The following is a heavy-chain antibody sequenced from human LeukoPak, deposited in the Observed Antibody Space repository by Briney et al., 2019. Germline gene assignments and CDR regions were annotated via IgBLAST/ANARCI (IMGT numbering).Heavy chain of an antibody. J-gene: IGHJ5*02. V-gene: IGHV1-24*01. CDR1: VYTLTELS. CDR3: ATAKPRSGSLLFDP. CDR2: FDPEDGET. Sequence: ASVKVSCKVSVYTLTELSMHWVRQAPGKGREWMGGFDPEDGETISTQKFQGRVTMTEDASKDRAYMELSSLKSEDTAVYYCATAKPRSGSLLFDPWGQGTLVTVSS. D-gene: IGHD3-10*01.